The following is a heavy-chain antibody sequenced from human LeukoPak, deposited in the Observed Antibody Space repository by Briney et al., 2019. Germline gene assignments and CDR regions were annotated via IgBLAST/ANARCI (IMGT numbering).Heavy chain of an antibody. Sequence: PSETLSLTCSVSGYSISSGFYWGWIRQPPGKGLEWIGSIYYSGSTYYNPSLKSRVTISVDTSKNQFSLKLSSVTAADTAVYYCARHGGQAGYYDILTGYSGAFDIWGQGTMVTVSS. V-gene: IGHV4-38-2*02. CDR3: ARHGGQAGYYDILTGYSGAFDI. J-gene: IGHJ3*02. CDR1: GYSISSGFY. CDR2: IYYSGST. D-gene: IGHD3-9*01.